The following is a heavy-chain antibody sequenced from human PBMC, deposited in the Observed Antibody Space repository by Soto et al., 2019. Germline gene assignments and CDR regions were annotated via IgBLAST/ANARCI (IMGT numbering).Heavy chain of an antibody. CDR2: VSGSGGTT. CDR3: AKEIHTASPIDY. D-gene: IGHD5-18*01. J-gene: IGHJ4*02. Sequence: GGSLRLSCEASGFTFRNYKMNWVRQAPGKGLEWVSGVSGSGGTTYYADSVKGRFTISRDNSKNTQYLQMNSLRAEDTALYYCAKEIHTASPIDYWGQGTLVTVSS. CDR1: GFTFRNYK. V-gene: IGHV3-23*01.